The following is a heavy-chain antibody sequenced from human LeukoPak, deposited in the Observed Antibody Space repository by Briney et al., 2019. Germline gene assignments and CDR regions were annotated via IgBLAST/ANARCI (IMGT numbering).Heavy chain of an antibody. D-gene: IGHD5-12*01. Sequence: PTASVKVSCKASGYTFTGYYMHWVRQAPGQGLEWMGWINPNSGGTNYAQKFQGRVTMTRDTSISTAYMELSRLRSDDTAVYYCARDYRYSGYYYYYYYMDVWGKGTTVTVSS. CDR2: INPNSGGT. CDR1: GYTFTGYY. CDR3: ARDYRYSGYYYYYYYMDV. J-gene: IGHJ6*03. V-gene: IGHV1-2*02.